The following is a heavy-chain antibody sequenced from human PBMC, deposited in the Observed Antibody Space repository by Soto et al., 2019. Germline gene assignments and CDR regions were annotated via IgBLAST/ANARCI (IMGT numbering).Heavy chain of an antibody. CDR3: ARGTTGIGSWFDP. Sequence: QVQLQESGPGLVKPSETLSLTCTVSGGSISSYYWSWIRQPPGKGLEWIGYIYYSGSTNYNPSLQSRVTISVDTSKDQFSLKLSSVTAADTAVYYCARGTTGIGSWFDPWGQGTLVTVSS. V-gene: IGHV4-59*01. D-gene: IGHD1-1*01. CDR1: GGSISSYY. CDR2: IYYSGST. J-gene: IGHJ5*02.